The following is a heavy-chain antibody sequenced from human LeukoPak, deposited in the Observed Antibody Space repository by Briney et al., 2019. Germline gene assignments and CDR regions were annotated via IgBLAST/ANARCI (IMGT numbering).Heavy chain of an antibody. J-gene: IGHJ4*02. V-gene: IGHV4-38-2*02. CDR1: GYSVSGGYY. Sequence: SETLSLTCTVSGYSVSGGYYWGWIRQPPGKGLEWIGSMYHSGDTYYNPSLKSRVTISVDTSKNQFSLKLSSVTAADTAVYYCARARGGGLFDYWGQGTLVTVSS. D-gene: IGHD3-16*01. CDR3: ARARGGGLFDY. CDR2: MYHSGDT.